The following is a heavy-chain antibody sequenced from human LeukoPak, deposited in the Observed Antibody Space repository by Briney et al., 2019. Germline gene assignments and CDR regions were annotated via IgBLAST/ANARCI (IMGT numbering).Heavy chain of an antibody. J-gene: IGHJ2*01. CDR3: ARPTSGLSGLWYFDL. V-gene: IGHV4-39*01. D-gene: IGHD6-19*01. Sequence: SETVSLTCTVSGGSLSGSSYYWGWIRQPPGKGLEWVGSIYYSGSTYYNPSLKSRVTISVDTSKNQFSLKLSSVTAADTAVYYCARPTSGLSGLWYFDLWGRGSVVTVSS. CDR2: IYYSGST. CDR1: GGSLSGSSYY.